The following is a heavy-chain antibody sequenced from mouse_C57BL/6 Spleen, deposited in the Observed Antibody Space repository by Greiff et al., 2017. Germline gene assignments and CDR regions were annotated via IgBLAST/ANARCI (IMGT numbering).Heavy chain of an antibody. Sequence: QVQLQQPGAELVKPGASVKLSCKASGYTFTSYWMHWVKQRPGQGLEWIGMIHPTSGSTNYNEKFKSKATLTVDKSSSTAYMRLSSLTSEDSAVYYCARSRDYYVSRDYFDYWGQGTPLTVSS. CDR1: GYTFTSYW. CDR3: ARSRDYYVSRDYFDY. J-gene: IGHJ2*01. V-gene: IGHV1-64*01. CDR2: IHPTSGST. D-gene: IGHD1-1*01.